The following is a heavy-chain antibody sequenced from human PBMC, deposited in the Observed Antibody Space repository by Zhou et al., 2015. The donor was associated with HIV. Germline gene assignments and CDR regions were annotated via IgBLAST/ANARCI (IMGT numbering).Heavy chain of an antibody. V-gene: IGHV1-69*06. Sequence: QVQLVQSGAEVRKPGSSVKVSCRASGGTFNNYAVSWLRQAPGQGPEWMGGISPISGTTNYAQKFQGRVTITADKSTGTAYMELRSLTSDDTATYYCAKETEPRYYHILTGYSHWGQGTLVTVSS. CDR2: ISPISGTT. CDR1: GGTFNNYA. J-gene: IGHJ4*02. D-gene: IGHD3-9*01. CDR3: AKETEPRYYHILTGYSH.